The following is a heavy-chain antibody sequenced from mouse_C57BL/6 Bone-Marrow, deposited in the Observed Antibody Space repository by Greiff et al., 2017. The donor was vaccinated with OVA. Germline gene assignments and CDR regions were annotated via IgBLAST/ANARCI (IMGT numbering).Heavy chain of an antibody. CDR3: ARYFNWNYFDY. CDR1: GLTFSDYG. Sequence: EVMLVESGGGLVKPGGSLKLSCAASGLTFSDYGMHWVRQAPEKGLEWVAYISSGSSTIYYADTVKGRFTISRDNAKNTLFLQMTSLRSEDTAMYYCARYFNWNYFDYWGQGTTLTVSS. V-gene: IGHV5-17*01. J-gene: IGHJ2*01. D-gene: IGHD4-1*01. CDR2: ISSGSSTI.